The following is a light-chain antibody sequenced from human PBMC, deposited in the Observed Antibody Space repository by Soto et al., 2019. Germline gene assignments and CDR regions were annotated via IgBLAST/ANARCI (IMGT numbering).Light chain of an antibody. V-gene: IGKV3-11*01. CDR2: DAS. CDR1: QSVDND. J-gene: IGKJ5*01. CDR3: QQRSNWPPIT. Sequence: IVMTHAPATLSVSPWDRATLSCRASQSVDNDLAWYQQKPGQPPRLLIYDASTRATGIPARFSGSGSGTDFTLTISSLEPEDFAVYYCQQRSNWPPITFGQGTRLEIK.